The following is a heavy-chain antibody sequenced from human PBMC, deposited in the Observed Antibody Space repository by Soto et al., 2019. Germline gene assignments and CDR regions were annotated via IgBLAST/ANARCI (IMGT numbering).Heavy chain of an antibody. CDR1: GGSISSSSYY. J-gene: IGHJ5*02. Sequence: LSETLSLTCTVSGGSISSSSYYRGWIRQPPGKGLEWIGTINYSGSTYYNPSLNSRVTISVDTSKNQFSLKVGSVTAADTAIYYCARLPRIQLWLGWLDPWGQGTLVTISS. D-gene: IGHD5-18*01. CDR3: ARLPRIQLWLGWLDP. V-gene: IGHV4-39*01. CDR2: INYSGST.